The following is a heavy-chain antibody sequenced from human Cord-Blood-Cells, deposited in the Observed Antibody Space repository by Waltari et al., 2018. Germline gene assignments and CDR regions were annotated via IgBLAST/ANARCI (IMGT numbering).Heavy chain of an antibody. D-gene: IGHD6-19*01. CDR3: ARGSSGWYRDY. CDR2: SAYNGNT. V-gene: IGHV1-18*01. Sequence: SAYNGNTNYAQKLQGRVTMTTDTSTSTAYMELRSLRSDDTAVYYCARGSSGWYRDYWGQGTLVTVSS. J-gene: IGHJ4*02.